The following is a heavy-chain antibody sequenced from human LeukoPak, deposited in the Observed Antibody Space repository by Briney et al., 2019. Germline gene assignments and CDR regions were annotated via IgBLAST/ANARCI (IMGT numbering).Heavy chain of an antibody. V-gene: IGHV4-28*01. J-gene: IGHJ4*02. CDR3: ARKENVYYYFDY. Sequence: SETLSLTCAVSGYSITSSSWWGWIRQPPGKGLEWIGYIYHSGTTYYNPSLQSRVTMSVDTSKNQFSLKLSSVTAVDTAVYYCARKENVYYYFDYWGQGTLVAVSS. CDR2: IYHSGTT. D-gene: IGHD3-10*01. CDR1: GYSITSSSW.